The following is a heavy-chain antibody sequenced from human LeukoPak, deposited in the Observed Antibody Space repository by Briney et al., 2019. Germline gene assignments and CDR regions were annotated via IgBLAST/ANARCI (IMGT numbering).Heavy chain of an antibody. V-gene: IGHV3-7*01. D-gene: IGHD2-8*01. Sequence: GGSLRLSCAVSGLTFSSYWMNWVRQAPGKGLEWVANIKQDGSENNYVDSVKGRFTISRDNAKSSLFLQMNDLRAEDTAVYYCAKGGRGNGEVYWGQGTLVTVSS. CDR1: GLTFSSYW. CDR3: AKGGRGNGEVY. J-gene: IGHJ4*02. CDR2: IKQDGSEN.